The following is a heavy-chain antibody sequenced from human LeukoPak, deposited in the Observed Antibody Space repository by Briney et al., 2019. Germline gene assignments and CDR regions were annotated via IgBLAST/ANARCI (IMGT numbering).Heavy chain of an antibody. Sequence: SETLSLTCAVYGGSFSGYYWSWIRQPPGKQLEWIGEINHSGSTNYNASLKSRVTISLDTSKNQFSLKLNSVTAADTAVYFCARGHEDYDSSGYYRFDYWGQGTLVTVSS. J-gene: IGHJ4*02. V-gene: IGHV4-34*01. CDR2: INHSGST. CDR3: ARGHEDYDSSGYYRFDY. CDR1: GGSFSGYY. D-gene: IGHD3-22*01.